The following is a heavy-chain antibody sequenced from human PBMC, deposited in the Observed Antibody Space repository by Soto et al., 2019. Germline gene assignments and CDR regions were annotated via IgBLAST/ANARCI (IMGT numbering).Heavy chain of an antibody. D-gene: IGHD5-12*01. V-gene: IGHV4-30-4*01. CDR3: ARLCGGYALAIDY. CDR1: GGSISSGDYY. J-gene: IGHJ4*02. Sequence: SETLSLTCTVSGGSISSGDYYWSWIRQPPGKGLEWIGYIYYSGSTYYNPSLKSRVTISVDTSKNQFSLKLSSVTAADTAVYYCARLCGGYALAIDYWGQGTLVTVSS. CDR2: IYYSGST.